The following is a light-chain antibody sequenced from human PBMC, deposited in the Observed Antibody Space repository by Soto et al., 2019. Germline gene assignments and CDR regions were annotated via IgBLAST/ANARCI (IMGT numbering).Light chain of an antibody. Sequence: EIVLTQSPGTLSLSPGERATLSCRASQSVSSSYLAWYQQKPGQAPRLLISGASSRATGIPDRFSGSGSGTDFTLAISTLEPEDFAVYYCQQYGSSPLTFGGGTKVEIK. CDR2: GAS. J-gene: IGKJ4*01. CDR1: QSVSSSY. V-gene: IGKV3-20*01. CDR3: QQYGSSPLT.